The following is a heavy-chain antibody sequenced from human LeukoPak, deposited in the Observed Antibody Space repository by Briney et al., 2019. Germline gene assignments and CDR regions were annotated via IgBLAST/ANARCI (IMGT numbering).Heavy chain of an antibody. CDR2: IYYSGST. V-gene: IGHV4-39*07. D-gene: IGHD3-9*01. Sequence: SSETLSLTCTVSGGSISSSSYYWGWIRQPPGKGLEWIGSIYYSGSTYYNPSLKSRVTISVDTSKNQFSLKLSSVTAADTAVYYCARGYDVLTSHDYFDYWGQGTLVTVSS. CDR1: GGSISSSSYY. J-gene: IGHJ4*02. CDR3: ARGYDVLTSHDYFDY.